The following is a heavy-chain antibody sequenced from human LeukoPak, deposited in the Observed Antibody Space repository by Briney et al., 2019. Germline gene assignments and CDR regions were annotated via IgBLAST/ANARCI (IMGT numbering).Heavy chain of an antibody. V-gene: IGHV4-30-2*01. CDR2: IYHSGST. CDR1: GGSISSGGYS. J-gene: IGHJ4*02. Sequence: SQTLSLTCAVSGGSISSGGYSWSWIRQPPGEGLEWIGYIYHSGSTYYNPSLKSRVTISVDRSKNQFSLKLSSVTAADTAVYYCTRVTYSSSWTCFDYWGQGTLVTVSS. D-gene: IGHD6-13*01. CDR3: TRVTYSSSWTCFDY.